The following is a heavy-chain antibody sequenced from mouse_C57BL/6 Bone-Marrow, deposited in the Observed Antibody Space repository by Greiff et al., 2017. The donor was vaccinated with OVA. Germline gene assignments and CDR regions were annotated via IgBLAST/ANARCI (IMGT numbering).Heavy chain of an antibody. J-gene: IGHJ1*03. V-gene: IGHV1-76*01. D-gene: IGHD2-4*01. CDR1: GYTFTDYY. Sequence: VKLVESGAELVRPGASVKLSCKASGYTFTDYYINWVKQRPGQGLEWIARIYPGSGNTYYNEKFKGKATLTAEKSSSTAYMQLSSLTSEDSAVYFCARGPLYYDYERYWYFDVWGTGTTVTVSS. CDR2: IYPGSGNT. CDR3: ARGPLYYDYERYWYFDV.